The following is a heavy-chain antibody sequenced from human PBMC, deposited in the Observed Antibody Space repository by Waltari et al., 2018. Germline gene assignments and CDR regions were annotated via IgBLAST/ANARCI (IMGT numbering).Heavy chain of an antibody. CDR2: IYYSGST. D-gene: IGHD2-2*01. CDR1: GGSISSHY. Sequence: QVQLQESGPGLVKPSETLSLTCTVSGGSISSHYWSWIRQPPGKGLEWIGYIYYSGSTNYNPSLKSRVTISVDTSKNQFSLKLSSVTAADTAVYYCARGRVVPAAIGRGIADYYYGMDVWGQGTTVTVSS. CDR3: ARGRVVPAAIGRGIADYYYGMDV. J-gene: IGHJ6*02. V-gene: IGHV4-59*11.